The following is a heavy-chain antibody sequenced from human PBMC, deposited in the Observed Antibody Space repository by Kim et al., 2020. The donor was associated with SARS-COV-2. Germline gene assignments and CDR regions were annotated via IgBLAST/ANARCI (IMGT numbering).Heavy chain of an antibody. CDR3: VQDPGKDRATFGIDV. CDR1: GFTFSNYG. Sequence: GGSLRLSCAVSGFTFSNYGMNWVRQAPGKGLEWVANITYNESNIYYTDSVKGRFTISRDNSKNTMYLQMNSLRVEDTAVYYCVQDPGKDRATFGIDVWGQGTPVTVSS. V-gene: IGHV3-30*18. J-gene: IGHJ6*02. CDR2: ITYNESNI.